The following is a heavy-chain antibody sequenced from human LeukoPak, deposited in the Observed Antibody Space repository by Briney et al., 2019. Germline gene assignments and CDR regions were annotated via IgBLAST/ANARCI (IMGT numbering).Heavy chain of an antibody. V-gene: IGHV3-43*01. CDR3: AKDTRGYSSSSGGFDP. CDR1: GFTFDDYT. J-gene: IGHJ5*02. CDR2: ISWDGGST. Sequence: GGSLRLSCAASGFTFDDYTMQWVRQAPGEGLEWVSLISWDGGSTYYADSVKGRFTLSRDNSKNSLYLQMNSLRTEDTALYYCAKDTRGYSSSSGGFDPWGQGTLVTVSS. D-gene: IGHD6-6*01.